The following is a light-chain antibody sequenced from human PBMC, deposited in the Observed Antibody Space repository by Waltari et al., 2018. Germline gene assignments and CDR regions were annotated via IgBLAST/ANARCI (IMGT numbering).Light chain of an antibody. J-gene: IGKJ2*01. CDR1: QGISSD. CDR2: AAS. V-gene: IGKV1-9*01. Sequence: DIQLTQSPSFLSASVGDRVTITCRASQGISSDLAWYQQKPGKAPNLLIYAASTLQSGVPPRFSGSGSGTEFTLTISSLQPEDFATYYCQQLNSYPLYTFGQGTKLEIK. CDR3: QQLNSYPLYT.